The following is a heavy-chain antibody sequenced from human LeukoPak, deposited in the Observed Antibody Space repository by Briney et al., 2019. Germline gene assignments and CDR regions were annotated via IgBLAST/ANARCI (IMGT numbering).Heavy chain of an antibody. J-gene: IGHJ6*03. Sequence: PSETLSLTCAVYGGSFSGYYWSWIRQPPGKGLEWIGEINHSGSTNYNPSLKSRVTISVDTSKNQFSLKLSSVTAADTAVYYCARDYYGHYYMDVWGKGTTVTISS. D-gene: IGHD3-10*01. CDR3: ARDYYGHYYMDV. V-gene: IGHV4-34*01. CDR1: GGSFSGYY. CDR2: INHSGST.